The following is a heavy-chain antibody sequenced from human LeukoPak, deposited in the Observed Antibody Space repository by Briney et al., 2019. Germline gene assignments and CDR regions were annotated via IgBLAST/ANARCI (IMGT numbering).Heavy chain of an antibody. D-gene: IGHD2-15*01. Sequence: GGSLRLSCTSSGFSFSDYTMNWVRQAPGKGLEWVSCIRGNSGMRFYSDSVRGRFTISRDNSKNTVYLQMDSLRVDDTAVYFCAKDQEDRGYPSSFDFWGQGTLVTVSS. V-gene: IGHV3-23*01. CDR3: AKDQEDRGYPSSFDF. CDR2: IRGNSGMR. CDR1: GFSFSDYT. J-gene: IGHJ4*02.